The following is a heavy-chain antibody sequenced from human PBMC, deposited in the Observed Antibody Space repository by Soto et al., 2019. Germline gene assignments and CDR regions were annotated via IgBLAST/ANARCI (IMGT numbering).Heavy chain of an antibody. Sequence: GASVKVSCKASGGTFSSYAISWVRPAPGQGLEWMVGIIPIFGTPNYAQKFQGRGTITADESTSTPYMELSSLRSEDTAVYYCARVFSSGPRGGWFAPWAQGSLVIVSS. CDR3: ARVFSSGPRGGWFAP. J-gene: IGHJ5*02. D-gene: IGHD3-22*01. CDR2: IIPIFGTP. V-gene: IGHV1-69*13. CDR1: GGTFSSYA.